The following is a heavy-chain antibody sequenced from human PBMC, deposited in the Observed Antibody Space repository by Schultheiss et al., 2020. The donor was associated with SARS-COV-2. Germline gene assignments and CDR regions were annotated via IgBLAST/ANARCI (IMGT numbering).Heavy chain of an antibody. Sequence: SQTLSLTCAVYGGSFSGYYWSWIRQPPGKGLEWIGEIRYSGTTNYNPSLKSRVTISVDTSKNQFSLKLSSVTAADTAVYYCARSIAAATLTFYLDYWGQGTLVTVSS. J-gene: IGHJ4*02. D-gene: IGHD6-13*01. CDR2: IRYSGTT. V-gene: IGHV4-34*09. CDR3: ARSIAAATLTFYLDY. CDR1: GGSFSGYY.